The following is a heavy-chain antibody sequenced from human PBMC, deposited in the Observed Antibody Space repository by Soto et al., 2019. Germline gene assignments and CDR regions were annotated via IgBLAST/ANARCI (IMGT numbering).Heavy chain of an antibody. V-gene: IGHV4-30-4*01. Sequence: PSETLSLTCTVSGDSISNSDYYWNWIRQSPVKGLEWIASIDYSGSTYYNPSLKSRVVISADTSKNLFSLKLRSVTAADTALYFCARGGPYYYGFDVWGQGXTVTVYS. CDR2: IDYSGST. CDR3: ARGGPYYYGFDV. J-gene: IGHJ6*02. CDR1: GDSISNSDYY.